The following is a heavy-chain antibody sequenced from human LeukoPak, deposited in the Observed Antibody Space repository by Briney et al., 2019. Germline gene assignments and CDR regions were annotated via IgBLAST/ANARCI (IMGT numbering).Heavy chain of an antibody. D-gene: IGHD3-10*01. CDR2: ISGSGGST. CDR3: AKGPTPKLWFGDEVGAFDI. CDR1: GFTFSSYA. V-gene: IGHV3-23*01. J-gene: IGHJ3*02. Sequence: GGSLRLSCAASGFTFSSYAMSWVRQAPGKGLEWVSAISGSGGSTYYADSVKGRFTISRDNSKNTLYLQMDSLRAEDTAVYYCAKGPTPKLWFGDEVGAFDIWGQGTMVTVSS.